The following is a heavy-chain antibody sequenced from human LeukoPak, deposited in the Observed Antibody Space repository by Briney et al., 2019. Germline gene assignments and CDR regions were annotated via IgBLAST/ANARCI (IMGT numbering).Heavy chain of an antibody. J-gene: IGHJ4*02. V-gene: IGHV3-53*01. CDR2: IHRDDKT. Sequence: GGSLRLSCAASGFTVSSSFIYWVRRAPGKGLEWVSFIHRDDKTYYADSVKGRFTMSRDSSKNTLYLQMNSLGADDTAVYYCAREVISTPSYFDYWGQGILVTVSS. CDR3: AREVISTPSYFDY. CDR1: GFTVSSSF. D-gene: IGHD2-2*01.